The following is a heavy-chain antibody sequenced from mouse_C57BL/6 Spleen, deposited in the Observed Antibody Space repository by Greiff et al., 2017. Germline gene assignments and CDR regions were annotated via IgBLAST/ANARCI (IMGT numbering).Heavy chain of an antibody. J-gene: IGHJ1*03. CDR2: ISSGGDYI. Sequence: EVQVVESGEGLVKPGGSLKLSCAASGFTFSSYAMSWVRQTPEKRLEWVAYISSGGDYIYYADTVKGRFTISRDNARNTLYLQMSSLKSEDTAMYYCTRDAYYGSSYGWYFDVWGTGTTVTVSS. CDR1: GFTFSSYA. CDR3: TRDAYYGSSYGWYFDV. V-gene: IGHV5-9-1*02. D-gene: IGHD1-1*01.